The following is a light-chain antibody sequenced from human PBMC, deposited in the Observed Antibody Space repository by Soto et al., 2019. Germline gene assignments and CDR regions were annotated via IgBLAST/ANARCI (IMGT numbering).Light chain of an antibody. CDR3: QQYEDPPLT. CDR1: QDINNF. V-gene: IGKV1-33*01. CDR2: DAS. J-gene: IGKJ1*01. Sequence: DIQLTRSPSSLSASVGDSVTLSRQASQDINNFLNWYLQKPGKQTQLLIYDASTLESGVPSRVSGTGSGADFSFTINNLQPEDTATYYCQQYEDPPLTFGQGTKVDIK.